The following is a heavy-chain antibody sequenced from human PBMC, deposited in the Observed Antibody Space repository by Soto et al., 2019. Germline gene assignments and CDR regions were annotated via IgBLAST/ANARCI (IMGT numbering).Heavy chain of an antibody. V-gene: IGHV3-23*01. CDR3: AKGRACNSTVDSDWFDP. Sequence: QPGGSLRLSCAASGFTFSSYAMSWVRQAPGKGLEWVSAISGSGGSTYYADSVKGRFTISRDNSKNTLYLQMNSLRAEDTAVYYCAKGRACNSTVDSDWFDPWGKGTLVTVSS. CDR2: ISGSGGST. CDR1: GFTFSSYA. J-gene: IGHJ5*02. D-gene: IGHD1-26*01.